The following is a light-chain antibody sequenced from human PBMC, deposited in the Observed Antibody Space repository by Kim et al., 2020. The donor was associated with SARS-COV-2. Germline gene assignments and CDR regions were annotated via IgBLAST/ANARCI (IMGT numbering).Light chain of an antibody. Sequence: GQSVTISCTGTSSDVGAYKYVSWYQQHPGKAPKLIIYDVSERPSGVPDRFSGSKSGNTASLTISGLQAEDEADYYCYSYGGGYTWVFGGGTQLTVL. J-gene: IGLJ3*02. CDR1: SSDVGAYKY. V-gene: IGLV2-11*01. CDR3: YSYGGGYTWV. CDR2: DVS.